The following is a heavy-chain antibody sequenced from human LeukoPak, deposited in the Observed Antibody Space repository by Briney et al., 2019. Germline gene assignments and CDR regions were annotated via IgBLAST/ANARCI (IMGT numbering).Heavy chain of an antibody. D-gene: IGHD3-10*01. J-gene: IGHJ4*02. CDR3: AGNYGPYYFDY. CDR1: GFTFSTYW. CDR2: INTDGNST. Sequence: GGSLRLSCAASGFTFSTYWMHWVRQAPGKGLVWVSQINTDGNSTTYADSVKGRFTVSRDNAKNTLYLQMNSLRAEDTAVYYCAGNYGPYYFDYWGQGTLVTVSS. V-gene: IGHV3-74*01.